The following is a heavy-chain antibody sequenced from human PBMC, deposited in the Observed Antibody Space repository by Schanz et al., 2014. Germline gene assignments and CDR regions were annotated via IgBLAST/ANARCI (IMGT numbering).Heavy chain of an antibody. Sequence: QVQLQQWGAGLLKPSETLSLSCAVYGGSLSGYYWGWVRQPPRKGLEWIGEINQSGRASYNPSLKSRVTISVAASNTRFALKVTSVTAADTALYFCARGYDFWSGLRGGDYWGQGTLVTVSS. CDR2: INQSGRA. CDR1: GGSLSGYY. D-gene: IGHD3-3*01. J-gene: IGHJ4*02. CDR3: ARGYDFWSGLRGGDY. V-gene: IGHV4-34*01.